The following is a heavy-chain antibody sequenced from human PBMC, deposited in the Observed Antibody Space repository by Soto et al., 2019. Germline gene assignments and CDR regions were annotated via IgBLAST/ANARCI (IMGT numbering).Heavy chain of an antibody. CDR3: ARAPGYSSSWTQGGEDYYYGMDV. CDR2: ISAYNGNT. Sequence: QVQLAQSGAEVKKPGASVKVSCKASGYTFTSYGSSWVRQAPGQGLEWMGWISAYNGNTNYAQKLQGRVTMTTDTSTSTAYMELRSLRSDDTAVYYCARAPGYSSSWTQGGEDYYYGMDVWGQGTTVTVSS. V-gene: IGHV1-18*01. D-gene: IGHD6-13*01. CDR1: GYTFTSYG. J-gene: IGHJ6*02.